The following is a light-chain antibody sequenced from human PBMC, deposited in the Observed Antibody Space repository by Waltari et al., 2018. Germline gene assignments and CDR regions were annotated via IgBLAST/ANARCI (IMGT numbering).Light chain of an antibody. CDR2: DVV. CDR3: CSYKRGATWV. CDR1: SIDVGGYDY. V-gene: IGLV2-14*03. J-gene: IGLJ3*02. Sequence: QSALTQPASVSGSPGQSITISCTGTSIDVGGYDYVSWYQQSPGKAPKLIIYDVVKRPSGVSTRFSASKSDNTASLTISGLQAEDEGDYYCCSYKRGATWVFGGGTALTVL.